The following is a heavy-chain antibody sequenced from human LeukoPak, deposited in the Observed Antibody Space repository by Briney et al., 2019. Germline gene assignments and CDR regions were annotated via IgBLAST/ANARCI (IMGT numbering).Heavy chain of an antibody. D-gene: IGHD3-3*01. CDR2: LSGSDSST. CDR1: GFTFSSYA. J-gene: IGHJ4*02. CDR3: AKVLGITIFGVVTPGEFDY. V-gene: IGHV3-23*01. Sequence: GSLRLSCAASGFTFSSYAMSWVRQAPGRGLEWVSTLSGSDSSTYYADSVKGRFTISRDNSKNTLYLQMNSLRAEDTAVYYCAKVLGITIFGVVTPGEFDYWGQGTLVTVSS.